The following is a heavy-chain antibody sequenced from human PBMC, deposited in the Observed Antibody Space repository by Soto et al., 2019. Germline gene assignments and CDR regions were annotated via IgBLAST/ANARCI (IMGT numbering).Heavy chain of an antibody. CDR2: ITDNGGDT. V-gene: IGHV3-64D*06. Sequence: HPGGSLRLSCSASGFAFSHYAMHWVRQAPGKGLEYVSAITDNGGDTYYADPVKGRFTVSRDNSKNTLYLQMSSLGAEDTAVYYCVKAYPNRGDYYYGLDVWGQGTSVTVSS. D-gene: IGHD7-27*01. CDR3: VKAYPNRGDYYYGLDV. CDR1: GFAFSHYA. J-gene: IGHJ6*02.